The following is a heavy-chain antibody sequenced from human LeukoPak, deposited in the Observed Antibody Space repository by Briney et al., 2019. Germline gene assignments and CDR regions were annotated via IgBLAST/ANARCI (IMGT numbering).Heavy chain of an antibody. V-gene: IGHV3-48*03. D-gene: IGHD6-13*01. CDR3: ARALPSSWYYFDY. J-gene: IGHJ4*02. CDR2: ISSSSSI. CDR1: GFTFISYE. Sequence: GALRLSCAASGFTFISYEMNWVRQAPGEGLEWVSYISSSSSIYYADSVKGRFTISRDNAKNSLYLQMNSLRAEDTAVYYCARALPSSWYYFDYWGQGTLVTVSS.